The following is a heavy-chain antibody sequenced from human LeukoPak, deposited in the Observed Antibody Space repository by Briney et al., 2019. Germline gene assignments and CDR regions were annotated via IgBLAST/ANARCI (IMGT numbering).Heavy chain of an antibody. Sequence: PSETLSLTCTASGGSITIYYWSWIRQPAGKGLEWIGRIYTSGSTNYNPSLKSRVTMSVDTSKNQFSLKLSSVAAADTAVYYCARETKQQLVFFVGGYNWFDPWGQGTLVTVSS. CDR3: ARETKQQLVFFVGGYNWFDP. J-gene: IGHJ5*02. V-gene: IGHV4-4*07. D-gene: IGHD6-13*01. CDR2: IYTSGST. CDR1: GGSITIYY.